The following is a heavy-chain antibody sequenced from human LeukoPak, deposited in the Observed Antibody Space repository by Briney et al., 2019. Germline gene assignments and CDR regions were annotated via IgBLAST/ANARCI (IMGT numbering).Heavy chain of an antibody. CDR1: GYSISSSYY. CDR3: ARFPQNYGYRYFDY. D-gene: IGHD1-7*01. Sequence: PSETLSLTCTVSGYSISSSYYWSWIRQPPGKGLEWIGYIYYSGSTNYNPSLKSRVTISVDTSKNQFSLKLSSVTAADTAVYYCARFPQNYGYRYFDYWGQGTLVTVSS. J-gene: IGHJ4*01. V-gene: IGHV4-61*01. CDR2: IYYSGST.